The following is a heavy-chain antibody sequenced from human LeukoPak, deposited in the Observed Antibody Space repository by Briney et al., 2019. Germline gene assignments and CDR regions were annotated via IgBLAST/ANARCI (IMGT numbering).Heavy chain of an antibody. CDR3: AKPDDYGDSRRLDY. D-gene: IGHD4-17*01. CDR2: TRYDGSNK. V-gene: IGHV3-30*02. Sequence: GGSLRLSCAASGFTFSSYGMHWVRQAPGKGLEWVAFTRYDGSNKYYADSVKGRFTISRDNSKNTLYLQMNSLRAEDTAVYYCAKPDDYGDSRRLDYWGQGTLVTVSS. CDR1: GFTFSSYG. J-gene: IGHJ4*02.